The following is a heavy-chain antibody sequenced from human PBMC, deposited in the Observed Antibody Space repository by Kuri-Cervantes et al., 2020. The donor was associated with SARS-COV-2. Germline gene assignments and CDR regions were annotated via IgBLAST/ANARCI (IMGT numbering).Heavy chain of an antibody. D-gene: IGHD3-22*01. J-gene: IGHJ6*04. V-gene: IGHV3-7*03. CDR2: IKQDGSEK. CDR3: ARSITMMVVFGYYYGMDV. CDR1: GFTLSSYW. Sequence: GGSLRLSCAASGFTLSSYWTRWVRQAPGKGLEWVANIKQDGSEKYYVDSVKGRFTISRDNAKHSLYLPMNSLRAEDTAVYYCARSITMMVVFGYYYGMDVWGKGTTVTVSP.